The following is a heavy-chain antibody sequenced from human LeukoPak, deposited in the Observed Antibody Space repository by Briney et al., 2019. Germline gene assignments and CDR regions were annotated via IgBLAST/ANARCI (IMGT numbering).Heavy chain of an antibody. J-gene: IGHJ4*02. CDR1: GGAFSSYA. D-gene: IGHD3-22*01. CDR3: ARAYYESSAYRHAVYFDY. V-gene: IGHV1-69*05. Sequence: SVKVSCKASGGAFSSYAISWVRQAPGQGLEWMGGIIPIFGTANYAQKFQGRVTITTDESTSTAYMELSSLRSEDTAVYYCARAYYESSAYRHAVYFDYWGQGTLVTVSS. CDR2: IIPIFGTA.